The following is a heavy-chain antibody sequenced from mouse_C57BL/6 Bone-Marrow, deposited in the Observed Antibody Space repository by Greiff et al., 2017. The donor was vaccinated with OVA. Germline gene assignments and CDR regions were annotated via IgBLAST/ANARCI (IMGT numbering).Heavy chain of an antibody. Sequence: VQLQQPGAELVMPGASVKLSCKASGYTFTSYWMHWVKQRPGQGLEWIGEIDPSDSYTNYNQKFKGKSTLTVDKSSSTAYMHLSSLTSEDAAVYYCARIYDYEFDYWGQGTTLTVSS. CDR2: IDPSDSYT. V-gene: IGHV1-69*01. J-gene: IGHJ2*01. D-gene: IGHD2-4*01. CDR3: ARIYDYEFDY. CDR1: GYTFTSYW.